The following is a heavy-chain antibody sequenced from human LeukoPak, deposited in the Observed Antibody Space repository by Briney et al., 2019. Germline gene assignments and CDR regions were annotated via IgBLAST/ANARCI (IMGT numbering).Heavy chain of an antibody. CDR1: GYTFTGYY. CDR3: AREARPGIAVAGKISEPDGMDV. CDR2: INPNSGGT. V-gene: IGHV1-2*04. D-gene: IGHD6-19*01. J-gene: IGHJ6*02. Sequence: GASVKVSCKASGYTFTGYYMHWVRQAPGQGLEWMGWINPNSGGTNYAQKFQGWVTMTRDTSISTAYMELSRLRSDDTAVYYCAREARPGIAVAGKISEPDGMDVWGQGTTVTVSS.